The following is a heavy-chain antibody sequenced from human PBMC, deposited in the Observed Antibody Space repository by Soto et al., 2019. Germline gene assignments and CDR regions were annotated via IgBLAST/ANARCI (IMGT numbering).Heavy chain of an antibody. CDR3: AKQRAGFGSGSDTYYFDY. J-gene: IGHJ4*02. D-gene: IGHD3-10*01. Sequence: EVQLLESGGGLVQPGGSLRISCIGSGFTFSSNAMSWVRQAPGKGLEWVSAISGSGGTTYYADSVKGRFDVSRDNSNNTLYLQMNSLRAEDTAVYYCAKQRAGFGSGSDTYYFDYWGQGTLVTVSS. V-gene: IGHV3-23*01. CDR2: ISGSGGTT. CDR1: GFTFSSNA.